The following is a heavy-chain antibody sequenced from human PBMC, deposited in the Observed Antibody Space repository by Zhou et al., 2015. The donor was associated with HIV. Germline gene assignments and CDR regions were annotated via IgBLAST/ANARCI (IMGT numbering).Heavy chain of an antibody. Sequence: QVQLVQSGAEVKKPGSSVKVSCKASGGTFSSYAISWVRQAPGQGLEWMGGIIPIFGTANYAQKFQGRVTITADESTSTAYMELSSLRSEDTAVYYCARVGRYGGNSHYYYGMDVWGQGTTVTVSS. D-gene: IGHD4-23*01. V-gene: IGHV1-69*12. CDR3: ARVGRYGGNSHYYYGMDV. CDR2: IIPIFGTA. J-gene: IGHJ6*02. CDR1: GGTFSSYA.